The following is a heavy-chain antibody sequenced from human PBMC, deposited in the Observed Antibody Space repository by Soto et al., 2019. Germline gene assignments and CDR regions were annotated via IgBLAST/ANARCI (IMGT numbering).Heavy chain of an antibody. Sequence: PGESLRISCKGSGYSFTSYWSGWVRQMPGKGLEWMGIIYPGDSDTRYSPSFQGQVTISADKSISTAYLQWSSLKASDTAMYYCFTAVAVENAFDIWGQGTMVTVSS. J-gene: IGHJ3*02. CDR2: IYPGDSDT. V-gene: IGHV5-51*01. D-gene: IGHD6-19*01. CDR1: GYSFTSYW. CDR3: FTAVAVENAFDI.